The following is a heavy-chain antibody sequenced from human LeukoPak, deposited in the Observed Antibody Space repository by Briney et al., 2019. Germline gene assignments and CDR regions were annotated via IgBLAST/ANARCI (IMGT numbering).Heavy chain of an antibody. CDR1: GGTFSSYA. V-gene: IGHV1-69*04. J-gene: IGHJ6*02. Sequence: GASVKVSCKASGGTFSSYAISWVRQAPGQGLEWMGRIIPILGIANYAQKFQGRVTITADKSTSTAYMELRSLRSDDTAVYYCARNGITMVRGVTPNKIHYYYYGMDVWGQGTTVTVSS. CDR3: ARNGITMVRGVTPNKIHYYYYGMDV. CDR2: IIPILGIA. D-gene: IGHD3-10*01.